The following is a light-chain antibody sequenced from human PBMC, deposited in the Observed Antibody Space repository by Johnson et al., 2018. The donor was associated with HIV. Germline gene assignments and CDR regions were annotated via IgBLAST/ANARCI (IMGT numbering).Light chain of an antibody. CDR2: DNN. J-gene: IGLJ1*01. CDR1: SCDIGNNY. Sequence: QSVLTQPPSVSAAPGQKVTISWSGSSCDIGNNYVSWHQQFPGTAPKFLINDNNKRPSGIPDRISGSKSGTSATLGITGLQTGDEADYYCGTWNTRLSVGHVFGTGTKVTDL. CDR3: GTWNTRLSVGHV. V-gene: IGLV1-51*01.